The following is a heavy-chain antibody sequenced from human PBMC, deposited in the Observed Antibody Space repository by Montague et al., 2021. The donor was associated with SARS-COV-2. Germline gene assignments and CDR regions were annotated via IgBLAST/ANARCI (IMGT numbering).Heavy chain of an antibody. D-gene: IGHD3-22*01. CDR1: GFSLSTSGVD. Sequence: PALVKPTQTLTLTCTFSGFSLSTSGVDVGWIRQPPGKALEWLALIYWDDDKRYSPSLKSRLTITKDTSKNQVVLTMTNMDPVDAATYYCAHDRVTMIVVAKADAFDXWGQGTMVTVSS. CDR3: AHDRVTMIVVAKADAFDX. CDR2: IYWDDDK. V-gene: IGHV2-5*02. J-gene: IGHJ3*02.